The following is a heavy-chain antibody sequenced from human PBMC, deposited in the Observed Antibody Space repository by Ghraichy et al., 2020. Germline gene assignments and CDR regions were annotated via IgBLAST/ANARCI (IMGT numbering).Heavy chain of an antibody. CDR1: GGSFSGYY. J-gene: IGHJ6*02. CDR3: ARAPSRSCYYGGYYYYGMDV. Sequence: SETLSLTCAVYGGSFSGYYWSWIRQPPGKGLEWIGEINHSGSTNYNPSLKSRVSISVDTSKKQVSLKLSSVTAADTAVYYCARAPSRSCYYGGYYYYGMDVWGQGTTVTVSS. D-gene: IGHD3-3*01. CDR2: INHSGST. V-gene: IGHV4-34*01.